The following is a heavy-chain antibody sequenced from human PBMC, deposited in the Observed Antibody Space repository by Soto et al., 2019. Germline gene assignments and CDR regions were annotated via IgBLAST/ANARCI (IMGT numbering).Heavy chain of an antibody. CDR1: GYTFTSYG. V-gene: IGHV1-18*01. CDR2: ISAYNGNT. D-gene: IGHD4-17*01. J-gene: IGHJ4*02. Sequence: QVQLVQSGAEVKKPGASVKVSCKASGYTFTSYGISWVRQAPGQGLEWMGWISAYNGNTNYAQKLQGRVTMTTDTSTSTAYMELRSLRSDDTAVYYCAISSTVTTVELIFDYWGQGTLVTVSS. CDR3: AISSTVTTVELIFDY.